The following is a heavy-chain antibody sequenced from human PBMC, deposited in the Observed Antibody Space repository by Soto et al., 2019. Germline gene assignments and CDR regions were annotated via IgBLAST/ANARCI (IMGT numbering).Heavy chain of an antibody. Sequence: SETLSLTCTVSGGSISSSSYYWGWIRQPPGKGLEWIGSIYYSGSTYYNPSLKSRVTISVDTSKNQFSLKLSSVTAADTAVYYCARCYVMFSSWYGSYYYYGMDVWGQGTTVTVSS. CDR1: GGSISSSSYY. CDR2: IYYSGST. J-gene: IGHJ6*02. V-gene: IGHV4-39*01. CDR3: ARCYVMFSSWYGSYYYYGMDV. D-gene: IGHD6-13*01.